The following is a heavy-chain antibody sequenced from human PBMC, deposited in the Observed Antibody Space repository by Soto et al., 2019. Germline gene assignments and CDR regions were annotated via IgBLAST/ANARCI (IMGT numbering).Heavy chain of an antibody. J-gene: IGHJ6*03. CDR2: ILSNDGK. CDR3: ARMLAVNYYYYYMDV. D-gene: IGHD3-10*01. CDR1: GFSLNNARVG. V-gene: IGHV2-26*01. Sequence: QVTLKESGPVLVRPTETLTPTCTVSGFSLNNARVGVSWIRQPPGKALEWLAHILSNDGKSYSTSLKTRLSISKDTSKSQVVLTMTNMDPVDTATYYCARMLAVNYYYYYMDVWGKGTTVTVSS.